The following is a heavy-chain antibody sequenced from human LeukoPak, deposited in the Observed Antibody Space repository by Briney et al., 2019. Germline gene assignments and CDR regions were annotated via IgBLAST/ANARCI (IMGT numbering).Heavy chain of an antibody. Sequence: SETLSLTCTVSGGSISRYYWSWIRQHPGNGLEWIGYISYTGSTTYNSSLKSRVTISLDTSQNQFSLKLTSVTPVDTAVYYCAKTAKYYYGSETYYFFEYWGQGTLVTVSS. D-gene: IGHD3-10*01. CDR3: AKTAKYYYGSETYYFFEY. CDR2: ISYTGST. CDR1: GGSISRYY. J-gene: IGHJ4*02. V-gene: IGHV4-59*01.